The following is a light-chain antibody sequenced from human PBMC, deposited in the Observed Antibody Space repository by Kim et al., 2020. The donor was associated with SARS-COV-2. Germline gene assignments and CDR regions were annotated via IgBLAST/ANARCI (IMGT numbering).Light chain of an antibody. Sequence: ALGQTVRITCQGDSLRSYYASWYQQKPGQAPGLVIYGKNNRPSGIPDRFSGSSSGNTASLTITGAQAEDEADYYCNSRDSSGNHVVFGGGTKLTVL. CDR3: NSRDSSGNHVV. V-gene: IGLV3-19*01. CDR2: GKN. J-gene: IGLJ2*01. CDR1: SLRSYY.